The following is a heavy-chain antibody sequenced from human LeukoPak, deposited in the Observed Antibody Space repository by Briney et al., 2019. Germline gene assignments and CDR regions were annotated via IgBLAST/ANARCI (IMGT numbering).Heavy chain of an antibody. J-gene: IGHJ4*02. CDR2: IYSGGST. D-gene: IGHD6-13*01. CDR3: ATSRGSWPDYFDY. V-gene: IGHV3-23*03. CDR1: EFTFSSYG. Sequence: GGSLRLSCAASEFTFSSYGMSWVRQAPGKGLEWVSLIYSGGSTYYADSVKGRFTISRDNAKNSLYLQMNSLRAEDTAVYYCATSRGSWPDYFDYWGQGTLVTVSS.